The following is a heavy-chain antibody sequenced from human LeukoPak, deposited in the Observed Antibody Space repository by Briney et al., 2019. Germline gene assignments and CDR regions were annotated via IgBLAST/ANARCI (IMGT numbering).Heavy chain of an antibody. CDR3: AKRVEYSSSSGGYFDY. Sequence: PGGSLRLSCAASGITFRSYGMSWVRQAPGKGLECVSAINDSGDGTYYADSVKGRFIISRDNSKNTLYLQMKSLRAEDTALYYCAKRVEYSSSSGGYFDYWGQGTLVTVSS. J-gene: IGHJ4*02. CDR2: INDSGDGT. CDR1: GITFRSYG. V-gene: IGHV3-23*01. D-gene: IGHD6-6*01.